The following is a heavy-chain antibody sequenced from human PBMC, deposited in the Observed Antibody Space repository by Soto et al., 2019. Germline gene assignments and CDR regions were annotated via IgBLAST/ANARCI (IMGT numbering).Heavy chain of an antibody. D-gene: IGHD3-3*01. CDR2: IYSGGST. Sequence: EVQLVESGGGLVQPGGSLRLSCAACGFTVSSNYMSWVRQAPGKGLEWVSVIYSGGSTYYADSVKGRFTISRDNSKNTLYLQMNSLRAEDTAVYYCARDVYDFWSGLNYYYYYMDVWGKGTTVTVSS. J-gene: IGHJ6*03. V-gene: IGHV3-66*01. CDR3: ARDVYDFWSGLNYYYYYMDV. CDR1: GFTVSSNY.